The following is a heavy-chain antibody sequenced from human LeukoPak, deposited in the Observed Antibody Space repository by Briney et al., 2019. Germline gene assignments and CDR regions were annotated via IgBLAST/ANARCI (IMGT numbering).Heavy chain of an antibody. D-gene: IGHD5-24*01. CDR1: GFTFSSYA. Sequence: PGGSLRLSCAASGFTFSSYAMHWVRQAPGKGLEWVAVISYDGSNKYYADSVKGRFTISRDNSKNTLYLQMNSLRAEDTAVYYCARPHGEKSNFDYWGQGTLVTVSS. V-gene: IGHV3-30*01. CDR2: ISYDGSNK. CDR3: ARPHGEKSNFDY. J-gene: IGHJ4*02.